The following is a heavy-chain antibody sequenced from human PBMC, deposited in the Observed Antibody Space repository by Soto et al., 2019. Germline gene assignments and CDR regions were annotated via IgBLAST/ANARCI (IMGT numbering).Heavy chain of an antibody. D-gene: IGHD2-21*01. V-gene: IGHV1-18*01. Sequence: QVHLVQSGAEVRKPGASVKVSCKASGYSFTSYGISWVRQAPVQGLEWMGWISTDNGNTNYAHNLQGRGSMTIDPSTSTAYMELWSLGSDDTAVYYCARDVPDTSLFFYYYGMDVWGQGTTVTVSS. CDR1: GYSFTSYG. CDR2: ISTDNGNT. J-gene: IGHJ6*02. CDR3: ARDVPDTSLFFYYYGMDV.